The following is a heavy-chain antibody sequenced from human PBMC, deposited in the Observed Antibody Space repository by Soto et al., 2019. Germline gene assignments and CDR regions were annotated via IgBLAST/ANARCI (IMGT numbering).Heavy chain of an antibody. CDR3: AHTKDSSGFLTS. J-gene: IGHJ5*02. CDR1: GFSLSAYGVR. V-gene: IGHV2-5*01. D-gene: IGHD3-22*01. CDR2: IHWNDDK. Sequence: GSGPTLVNPTQTLTLTCSFSGFSLSAYGVRVIWFRQPPGETLEWLALIHWNDDKRYSPYLKSRLTITKDTSKNQVVLTLTNLDPLVIGTYFCAHTKDSSGFLTSWGQGILVTVSS.